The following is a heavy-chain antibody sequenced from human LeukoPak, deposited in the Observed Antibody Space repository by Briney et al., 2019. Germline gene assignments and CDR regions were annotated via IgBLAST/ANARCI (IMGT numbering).Heavy chain of an antibody. CDR3: ARDGYSYGDNFDY. J-gene: IGHJ4*02. D-gene: IGHD5-18*01. CDR1: GGSISSSSFY. V-gene: IGHV4-39*02. Sequence: SETLSLTCTLSGGSISSSSFYWGWIRQPPGKGLECIGTIYYSGITYYNSSLKSRVTISVDTSKNQFSLKLSSVTAADTAVYYCARDGYSYGDNFDYWGQGTLVTVSS. CDR2: IYYSGIT.